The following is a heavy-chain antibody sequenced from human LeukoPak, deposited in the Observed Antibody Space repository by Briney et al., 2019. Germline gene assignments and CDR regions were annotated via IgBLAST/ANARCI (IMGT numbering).Heavy chain of an antibody. V-gene: IGHV6-1*01. J-gene: IGHJ5*02. Sequence: SQTLSLTCAISGDSVSSNSAAWNWIRHSPSRGLEWRVSTYDRSKWYNDYAVSVQSRITLNPDTSNNQLSLQLNSVTPEDTAVYYCASGGVYCSGGSCSNWFDPWGQGTLVTVSS. D-gene: IGHD2-15*01. CDR2: TYDRSKWYN. CDR3: ASGGVYCSGGSCSNWFDP. CDR1: GDSVSSNSAA.